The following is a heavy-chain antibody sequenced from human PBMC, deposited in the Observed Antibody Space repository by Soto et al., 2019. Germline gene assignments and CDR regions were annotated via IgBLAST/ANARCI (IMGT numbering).Heavy chain of an antibody. V-gene: IGHV3-33*01. CDR3: ARSYSGYDSVGY. D-gene: IGHD5-12*01. Sequence: QVQLVESGGGVVQPGKSLRLSCAASGFTFSSYGMHWVRQAPGKGLEWVAIIWYDGSNKYYAESVKGRFVISRENSKNTLYLQTNSLRAEDTAMYYCARSYSGYDSVGYWGQGTLVTVS. J-gene: IGHJ4*02. CDR2: IWYDGSNK. CDR1: GFTFSSYG.